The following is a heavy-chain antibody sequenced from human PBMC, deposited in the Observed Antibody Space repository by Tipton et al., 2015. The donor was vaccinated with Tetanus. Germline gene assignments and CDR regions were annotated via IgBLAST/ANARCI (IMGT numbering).Heavy chain of an antibody. CDR1: GGSISSNLYY. J-gene: IGHJ4*02. CDR3: ARTSGYMYSDC. V-gene: IGHV4-39*07. D-gene: IGHD3-3*01. Sequence: TLSLTCNVSGGSISSNLYYWHWIRQPPGKGLEWIGSIYYSGNTYYNSSLKSRVAISVDTSKNQLSLRLNSVTSADTAVYYCARTSGYMYSDCWGQGTLVTVSS. CDR2: IYYSGNT.